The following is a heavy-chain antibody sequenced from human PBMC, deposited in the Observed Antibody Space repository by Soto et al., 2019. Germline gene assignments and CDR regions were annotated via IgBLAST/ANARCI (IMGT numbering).Heavy chain of an antibody. V-gene: IGHV3-30*02. CDR2: IACDGSIQ. D-gene: IGHD3-10*01. J-gene: IGHJ4*02. CDR3: VKEADYCVSSKYDN. CDR1: GFTFSSFG. Sequence: GGSLRLSCAASGFTFSSFGMHWVRQAPGKGLEWVAVIACDGSIQYYGDSVKGRFTISRDNSKNTLYLEMNGLRPEDTAVYYCVKEADYCVSSKYDNWGRGTLVTVS.